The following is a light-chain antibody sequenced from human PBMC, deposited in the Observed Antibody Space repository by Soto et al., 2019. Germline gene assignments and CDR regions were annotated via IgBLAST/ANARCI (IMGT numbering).Light chain of an antibody. CDR2: GAS. V-gene: IGKV3-20*01. CDR3: QQYDSSPIT. CDR1: QSVSSSY. J-gene: IGKJ5*01. Sequence: EIVLTQSTGTLSLSPGERATLSCRASQSVSSSYLAWYQQKPGQAPSLLIYGASRRATGIPDRFSGSGSGTDFTLTISRLEPEDFAVYYCQQYDSSPITFGQGTRLEIK.